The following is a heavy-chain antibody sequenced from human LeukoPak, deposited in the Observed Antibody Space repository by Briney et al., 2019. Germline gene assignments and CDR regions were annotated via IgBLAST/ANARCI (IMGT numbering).Heavy chain of an antibody. D-gene: IGHD5-24*01. V-gene: IGHV4-4*02. CDR3: ALGYNDIWEL. CDR2: INHSGST. Sequence: PLGTLSLTCAVSSGSISSSTWWSWVRQPPGKGLEWIGEINHSGSTHYTPSLKSRVTISVDTSDNQFSLKMISVTAADAAVYYCALGYNDIWELWGRGTLVTVSS. CDR1: SGSISSSTW. J-gene: IGHJ4*02.